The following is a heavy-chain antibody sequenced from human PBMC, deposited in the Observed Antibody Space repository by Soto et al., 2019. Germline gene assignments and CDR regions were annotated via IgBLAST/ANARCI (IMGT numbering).Heavy chain of an antibody. V-gene: IGHV1-18*01. CDR3: ARDQVYYYGSGSHSPFDY. D-gene: IGHD3-10*01. Sequence: ASVKVSCKASGYTFTSYGISWVRQAPGQGLEWMGWISAYNGNTNYAQKLQGRVTMTTDTSTSTAYMELRSLRSDDTAVYYCARDQVYYYGSGSHSPFDYWGQGTLVTVSS. CDR1: GYTFTSYG. J-gene: IGHJ4*02. CDR2: ISAYNGNT.